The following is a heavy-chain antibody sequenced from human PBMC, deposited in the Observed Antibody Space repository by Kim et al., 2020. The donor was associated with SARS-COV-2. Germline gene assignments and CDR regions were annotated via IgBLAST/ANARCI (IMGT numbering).Heavy chain of an antibody. CDR3: ARVRDIVVVPAAIGY. J-gene: IGHJ4*02. Sequence: SPKSRITISVDTSKNQFSLKLSAVTAADTAVYYCARVRDIVVVPAAIGYWGQGTLVTVSS. D-gene: IGHD2-2*01. V-gene: IGHV4-34*01.